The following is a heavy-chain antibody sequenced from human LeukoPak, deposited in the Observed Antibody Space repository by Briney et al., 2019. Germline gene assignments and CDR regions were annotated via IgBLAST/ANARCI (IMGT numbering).Heavy chain of an antibody. CDR2: MNPNSGNT. Sequence: GASVKVSCKASGYTFTSYDINWVRQATGQGLEWMGWMNPNSGNTGYAQKFQGRVTITRNTSISTAYMELSSLRSEDTAVYYCATTGYTAMVFGYWGQGTLVTVSS. V-gene: IGHV1-8*03. J-gene: IGHJ4*02. D-gene: IGHD5-18*01. CDR1: GYTFTSYD. CDR3: ATTGYTAMVFGY.